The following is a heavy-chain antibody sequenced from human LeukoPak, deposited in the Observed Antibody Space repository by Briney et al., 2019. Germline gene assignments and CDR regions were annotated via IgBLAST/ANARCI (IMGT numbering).Heavy chain of an antibody. D-gene: IGHD5-24*01. J-gene: IGHJ4*02. CDR3: ARVTGGYNLVDY. Sequence: GGSLRLSCAASGFTFSSYSMNWVRQAPGKGLEWVSSISSSSSYIYYADSVKGRFTISRDNAKNSLYLQMNSLRAEDTGVYYCARVTGGYNLVDYWGQGTLVTVSS. V-gene: IGHV3-21*01. CDR1: GFTFSSYS. CDR2: ISSSSSYI.